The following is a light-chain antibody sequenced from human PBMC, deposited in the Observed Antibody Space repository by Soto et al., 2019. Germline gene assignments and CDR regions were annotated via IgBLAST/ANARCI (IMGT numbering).Light chain of an antibody. CDR1: QSISTE. J-gene: IGKJ2*01. CDR2: SAS. V-gene: IGKV3-15*01. Sequence: EIVMTQSPATLSVSPGERATLSCRASQSISTELAWYQQKPGQPPRLLIYSASTRATGVPARFTGSGSGSVFTRTISGLQSEDFAVYYCQQGHSWPLTFGHGTRLEIK. CDR3: QQGHSWPLT.